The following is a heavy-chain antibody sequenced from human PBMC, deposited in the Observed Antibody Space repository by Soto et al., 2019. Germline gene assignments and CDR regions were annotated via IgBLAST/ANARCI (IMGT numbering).Heavy chain of an antibody. V-gene: IGHV6-1*01. CDR1: GDSVSSNSAA. Sequence: PSQTLSLTCAISGDSVSSNSAAWNWIRQSPSRGLEWLGRTYYRSKWYNEYAVSVKSRITINPDTSKNQFSLQLNSVTPEDTAVYSFQRAWGNWNYTSLFDIWAEGTMVTV. CDR3: QRAWGNWNYTSLFDI. CDR2: TYYRSKWYN. J-gene: IGHJ3*02. D-gene: IGHD1-7*01.